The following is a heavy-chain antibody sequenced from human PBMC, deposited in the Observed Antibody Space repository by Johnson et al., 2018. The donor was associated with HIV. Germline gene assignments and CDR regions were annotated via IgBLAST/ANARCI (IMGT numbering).Heavy chain of an antibody. CDR1: GFTFSSYG. Sequence: HVQLVESGGGVVQPGRSLRLSCAASGFTFSSYGMHWVRQAPAKGLEWVAFISYDGSDKYYADSVKGRLTISRDSSRNTLYLQMNSLRAEDTAVYYCASVPMIVVLDGAFDIWGQGTMVTVSS. CDR3: ASVPMIVVLDGAFDI. V-gene: IGHV3-30*14. D-gene: IGHD3-22*01. J-gene: IGHJ3*02. CDR2: ISYDGSDK.